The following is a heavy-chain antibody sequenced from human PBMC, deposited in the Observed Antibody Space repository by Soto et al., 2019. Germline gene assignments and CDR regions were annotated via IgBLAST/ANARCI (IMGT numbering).Heavy chain of an antibody. D-gene: IGHD5-12*01. CDR3: ARGGATRWLQLQGGFDY. Sequence: HPGGALRLSCAASGFTFSSYGMHWVRQAPGKGLEWVAVIWYDGSNKYYADSVKGRFTISRDNSKNTLYLQMNSLRAEDTAVYYCARGGATRWLQLQGGFDYWGQGTLVTVSS. CDR1: GFTFSSYG. V-gene: IGHV3-33*01. CDR2: IWYDGSNK. J-gene: IGHJ4*02.